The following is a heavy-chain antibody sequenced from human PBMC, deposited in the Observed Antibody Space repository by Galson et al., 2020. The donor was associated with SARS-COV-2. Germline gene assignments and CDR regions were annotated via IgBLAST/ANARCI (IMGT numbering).Heavy chain of an antibody. Sequence: GESLKLSCAASGFPFSTYAMHWVRQAPGKGLEWVAVMSYDGSNTYYADSVKGRFTISRDNSKNTLYLQMNSLRAEDTAVYYCATTAGGYFHYFDYWGQGTLVTVSS. CDR2: MSYDGSNT. D-gene: IGHD3-22*01. CDR3: ATTAGGYFHYFDY. J-gene: IGHJ4*02. CDR1: GFPFSTYA. V-gene: IGHV3-30*01.